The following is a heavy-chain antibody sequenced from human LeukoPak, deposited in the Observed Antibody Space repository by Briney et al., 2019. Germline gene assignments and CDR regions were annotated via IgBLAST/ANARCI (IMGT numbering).Heavy chain of an antibody. CDR3: AKDSTAVFSSIDY. V-gene: IGHV3-48*01. D-gene: IGHD2/OR15-2a*01. CDR2: ISPSSSNI. Sequence: PGGSLRLSCAASGFTFTTYSMNWVRQAPGKGLEWVSYISPSSSNIYYADSVKGRFTISRDNSKNTLYLQMNSLRPDDTALYYCAKDSTAVFSSIDYWGQGTVVTVSS. J-gene: IGHJ4*02. CDR1: GFTFTTYS.